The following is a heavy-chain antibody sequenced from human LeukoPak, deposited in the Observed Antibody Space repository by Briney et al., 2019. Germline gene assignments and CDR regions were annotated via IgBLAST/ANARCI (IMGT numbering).Heavy chain of an antibody. J-gene: IGHJ4*02. D-gene: IGHD2-2*01. V-gene: IGHV5-51*01. CDR1: GYSFTTHW. CDR3: ARSYIVVVPAVYFDY. CDR2: IYPDDSDT. Sequence: GESLKISCKASGYSFTTHWIGWVRQKPGKGLEWMGIIYPDDSDTRYSPSFQGQVNVSADQSSNTTYLQWSSLKASDTAIYYCARSYIVVVPAVYFDYWGRGTLVTVSS.